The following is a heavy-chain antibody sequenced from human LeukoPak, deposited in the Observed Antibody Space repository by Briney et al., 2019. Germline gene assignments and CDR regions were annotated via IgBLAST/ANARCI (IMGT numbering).Heavy chain of an antibody. CDR1: GGSISSYY. V-gene: IGHV4-59*01. CDR2: IYYSGST. Sequence: PSETLSLTCTVSGGSISSYYWSWIRQPPGKGLEWIGYIYYSGSTNYNPSLKSRVTISVDTSKNRFSLKLSSVTAADTAVYYCARDRGSYPDYWGQGTLVTVSS. CDR3: ARDRGSYPDY. J-gene: IGHJ4*02. D-gene: IGHD1-26*01.